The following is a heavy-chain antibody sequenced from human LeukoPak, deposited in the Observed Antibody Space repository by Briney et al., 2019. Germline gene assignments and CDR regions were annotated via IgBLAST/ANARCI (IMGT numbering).Heavy chain of an antibody. D-gene: IGHD4-17*01. CDR2: IIPIFGTA. Sequence: ASVKVSCKASGGAFSSYAISWVRQAPGQGLEWMGGIIPIFGTANYAQKFQGRVTITADESTSTAYMELSSLRSEDTAVYYCAPQPYGEDNWFDPWGQGTLVTVSS. V-gene: IGHV1-69*13. CDR1: GGAFSSYA. J-gene: IGHJ5*02. CDR3: APQPYGEDNWFDP.